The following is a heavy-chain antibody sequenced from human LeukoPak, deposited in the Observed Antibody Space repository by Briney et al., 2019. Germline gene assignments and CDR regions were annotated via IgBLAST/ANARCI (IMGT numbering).Heavy chain of an antibody. CDR1: GFTFSNYG. V-gene: IGHV3-11*03. CDR2: ISSGSDYT. CDR3: ATPGGAYDGFDY. D-gene: IGHD5-12*01. Sequence: SGGSLRLSCTASGFTFSNYGMCWVRQAPGKGLEWISYISSGSDYTNYADSVKGRFTISRDNAKDSLYLQLNSLRADDTAVYYCATPGGAYDGFDYWGQGTLVTVSS. J-gene: IGHJ4*02.